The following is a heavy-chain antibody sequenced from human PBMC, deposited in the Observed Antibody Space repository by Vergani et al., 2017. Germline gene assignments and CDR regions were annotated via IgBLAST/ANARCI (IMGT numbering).Heavy chain of an antibody. D-gene: IGHD5-12*01. Sequence: QVQLQESGPGLVKPSQTLSLTCTVSGGSISSGGYYWSWIRQHPGKGLEWIGYIYYSGSTYYNPSLKSRVTISVDTSKNQFSLKLSSVTAADTAVYYCARDRVDIVATTTYYYYYYGMDVWGQGTTVTVSS. V-gene: IGHV4-31*03. CDR1: GGSISSGGYY. CDR2: IYYSGST. CDR3: ARDRVDIVATTTYYYYYYGMDV. J-gene: IGHJ6*02.